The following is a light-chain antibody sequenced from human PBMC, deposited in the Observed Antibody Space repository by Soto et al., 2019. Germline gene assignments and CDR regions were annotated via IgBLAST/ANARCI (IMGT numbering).Light chain of an antibody. J-gene: IGKJ1*01. CDR1: QSISSW. CDR2: DAS. V-gene: IGKV1-5*01. CDR3: QQYKNWGT. Sequence: DIQMTQSPSTLSASVGDRVTITCRASQSISSWLAWYQQKPGTAPKLLIYDASSLESGVPSRFRGSGSGTEFTLTISSLQPDDFATYDCQQYKNWGTFGQGTKVDIK.